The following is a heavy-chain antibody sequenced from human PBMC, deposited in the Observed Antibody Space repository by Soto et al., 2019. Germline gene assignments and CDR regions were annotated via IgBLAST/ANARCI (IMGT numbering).Heavy chain of an antibody. CDR2: IYSGGST. V-gene: IGHV3-53*04. D-gene: IGHD2-15*01. CDR3: ARATYCTGGNCLLDY. J-gene: IGHJ4*02. Sequence: EVQLVESGGGLVQPGGSLRLSCAASEFTVTSNYMSWVRQAPGKGLEWVSVIYSGGSTYYADFVKGRFTISRDNSKNTVYLQMTSLRADDTAVYYCARATYCTGGNCLLDYWGQGTLVTVSS. CDR1: EFTVTSNY.